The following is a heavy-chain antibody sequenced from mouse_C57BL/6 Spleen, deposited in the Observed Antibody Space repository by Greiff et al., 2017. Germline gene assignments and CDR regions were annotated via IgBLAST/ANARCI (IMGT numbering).Heavy chain of an antibody. D-gene: IGHD1-1*01. Sequence: VQLQQSGAELVRPGASVKLSCTASGFNIKDDYMHWVKQRPEQGLAWIGWIDPENGDTEYASKFQGKATITADTSSNTAYLQLSSLTSEDTAVYYCTTDITTVVATPFAYWGQGTLVTVSA. CDR2: IDPENGDT. V-gene: IGHV14-4*01. CDR1: GFNIKDDY. J-gene: IGHJ3*01. CDR3: TTDITTVVATPFAY.